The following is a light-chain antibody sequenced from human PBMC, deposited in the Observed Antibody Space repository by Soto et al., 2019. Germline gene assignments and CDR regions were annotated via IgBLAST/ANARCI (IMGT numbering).Light chain of an antibody. CDR1: QSISSDY. CDR2: GAS. CDR3: QHYGNSPPSVT. J-gene: IGKJ3*01. V-gene: IGKV3-20*01. Sequence: EVVLTQSPDTLSLSPGERATLSCRASQSISSDYLVWYQQKPGQAPRLLIYGASSRATGIPDRFSSSGSGTDFTLTINRLEPEDFAVYYCQHYGNSPPSVTFGPGTKVDIK.